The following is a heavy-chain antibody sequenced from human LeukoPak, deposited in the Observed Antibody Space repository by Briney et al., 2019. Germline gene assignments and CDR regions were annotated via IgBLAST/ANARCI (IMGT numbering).Heavy chain of an antibody. CDR1: GYTFSAYA. CDR3: ARDLIDPRKYDFWSGYRNYNWFEP. V-gene: IGHV1-3*01. CDR2: IDADTGDT. J-gene: IGHJ5*02. Sequence: ASVKVSCKASGYTFSAYAIHWVRQAPGQRFEWMGWIDADTGDTRYSQKFQGRVTITRDTSASTVYMELSSLRSEDTAVYYCARDLIDPRKYDFWSGYRNYNWFEPWGQGTLVTVSS. D-gene: IGHD3-3*01.